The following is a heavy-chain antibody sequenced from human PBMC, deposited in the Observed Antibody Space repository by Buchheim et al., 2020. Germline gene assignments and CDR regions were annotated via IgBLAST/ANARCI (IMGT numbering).Heavy chain of an antibody. V-gene: IGHV3-30*18. Sequence: QVQLVESGGGVVQPGRSLRLSCAASGFTFSSYGMHWVRQAPGKGLEWVAVISYDGSNKYYADSVKGRFTISRANSKNTLYLQMNSLRAEDTAVYYCAKDGSGFLEWLSYYYYYGMDVWGQGTT. J-gene: IGHJ6*02. CDR1: GFTFSSYG. CDR2: ISYDGSNK. D-gene: IGHD3-3*01. CDR3: AKDGSGFLEWLSYYYYYGMDV.